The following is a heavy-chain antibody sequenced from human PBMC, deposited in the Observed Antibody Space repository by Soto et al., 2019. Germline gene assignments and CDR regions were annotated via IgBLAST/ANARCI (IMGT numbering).Heavy chain of an antibody. CDR1: GFTFITSF. CDR3: ARYFRGSGRYFSDY. Sequence: GGSLRLSCVASGFTFITSFMGWVRQAPGKGLEWVANINQDGGGTYYVDSVEGRFTVSRDNAKDSLYLQMNSLRGEDTAVYYCARYFRGSGRYFSDYWGQGTLVTVSS. V-gene: IGHV3-7*03. J-gene: IGHJ4*02. D-gene: IGHD6-19*01. CDR2: INQDGGGT.